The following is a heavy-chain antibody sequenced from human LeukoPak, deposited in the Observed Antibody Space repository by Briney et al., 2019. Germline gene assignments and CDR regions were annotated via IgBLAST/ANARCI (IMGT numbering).Heavy chain of an antibody. CDR1: GYTFTSYD. CDR2: IIPIFGTA. V-gene: IGHV1-69*13. Sequence: ASVKVSCKASGYTFTSYDFNWLRQAPGQGLEWMGGIIPIFGTANYAQKFQGRVTITADESTSTAYMELSSLRSEDTAVYYCASGYCSSTSCYVYYYYGMDVWGQGTTVTVSS. J-gene: IGHJ6*02. D-gene: IGHD2-2*03. CDR3: ASGYCSSTSCYVYYYYGMDV.